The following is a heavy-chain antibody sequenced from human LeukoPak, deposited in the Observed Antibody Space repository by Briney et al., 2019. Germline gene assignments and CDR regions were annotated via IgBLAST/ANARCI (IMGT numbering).Heavy chain of an antibody. J-gene: IGHJ4*02. Sequence: GGSMRLSCAASGFTFSSCAMSWVRQAPGNLLERVSAISGSGGSTYYADSVKSRFTISRDNSKNTLYLQMNSLRAEDTAVYYCAKDLSRESVAEGFDYWGQGTLVTVSS. CDR1: GFTFSSCA. CDR3: AKDLSRESVAEGFDY. D-gene: IGHD4-23*01. CDR2: ISGSGGST. V-gene: IGHV3-23*01.